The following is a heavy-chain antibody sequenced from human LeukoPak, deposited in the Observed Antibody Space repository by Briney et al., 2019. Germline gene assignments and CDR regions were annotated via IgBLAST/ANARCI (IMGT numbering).Heavy chain of an antibody. CDR3: ARRYCSSTSCTNWFDP. CDR1: GGSISSSNW. J-gene: IGHJ5*02. V-gene: IGHV4-4*02. CDR2: IYHSGST. Sequence: SGTLSLTCAVSGGSISSSNWWSWVRQPPGKGLEWIGEIYHSGSTNYNPSLKSRVTISVDKSKNQFSLKLSSVTAADTAVYYCARRYCSSTSCTNWFDPWGQGTLVTVSS. D-gene: IGHD2-2*01.